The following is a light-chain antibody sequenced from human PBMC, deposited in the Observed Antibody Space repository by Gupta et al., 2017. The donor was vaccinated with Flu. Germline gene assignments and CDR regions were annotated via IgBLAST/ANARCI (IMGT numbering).Light chain of an antibody. CDR3: QSADSSGTYNWV. J-gene: IGLJ3*02. CDR1: ALPKQY. V-gene: IGLV3-25*02. Sequence: SYELTQPPSVSVSPGNKARITCSGDALPKQYAYWYQQKPGQAPVLVIYKDSERPSGIPELFSGSSSGTTVTLTIRGVQAEDEADYYCQSADSSGTYNWVFGGGTKLTVL. CDR2: KDS.